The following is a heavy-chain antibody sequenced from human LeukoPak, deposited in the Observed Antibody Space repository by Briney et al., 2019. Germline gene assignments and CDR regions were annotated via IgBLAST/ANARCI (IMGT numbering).Heavy chain of an antibody. Sequence: SETLSLTYAVYGGSFSGYYWSWIRQPPGKGLEWIGEINHSGSTNYNPSLKSRVTISVDTSKNQFSLKLSSVTAADTAVYYCARGFSYYGSGSYYRFNWFDPWGQGTLVTVSS. CDR3: ARGFSYYGSGSYYRFNWFDP. D-gene: IGHD3-10*01. J-gene: IGHJ5*02. V-gene: IGHV4-34*01. CDR2: INHSGST. CDR1: GGSFSGYY.